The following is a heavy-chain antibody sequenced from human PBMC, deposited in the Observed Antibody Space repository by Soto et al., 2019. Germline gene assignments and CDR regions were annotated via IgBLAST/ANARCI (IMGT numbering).Heavy chain of an antibody. D-gene: IGHD3-16*01. V-gene: IGHV4-31*03. CDR2: IDHSGTT. Sequence: QVQLQESGPGLVKPSQTLSLTCTVSGASLSSSGHYWNWVRQHPGKGLEWIGYIDHSGTTYYNPSLKSRLAMSIDPSKNHLSLEVTSVTAADTALYFCALGMFMDVWGRGTRVTVSA. CDR1: GASLSSSGHY. CDR3: ALGMFMDV. J-gene: IGHJ6*04.